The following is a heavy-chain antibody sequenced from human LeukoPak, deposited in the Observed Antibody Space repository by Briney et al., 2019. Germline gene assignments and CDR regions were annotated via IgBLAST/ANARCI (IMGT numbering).Heavy chain of an antibody. V-gene: IGHV4-31*03. CDR2: IYYSGST. Sequence: SSETLSLTCTVSGGSISSGGYYWSWIRQHPGKGLEWIGYIYYSGSTYYNPSLKSRVTISVDSSKNQFSLKLTSVTAADTAVYYCATLGEYYDSSGYYYNWGQGTLVTVSS. CDR3: ATLGEYYDSSGYYYN. J-gene: IGHJ4*02. CDR1: GGSISSGGYY. D-gene: IGHD3-22*01.